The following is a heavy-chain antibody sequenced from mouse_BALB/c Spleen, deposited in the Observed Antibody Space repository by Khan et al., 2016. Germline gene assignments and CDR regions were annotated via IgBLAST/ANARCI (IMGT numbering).Heavy chain of an antibody. CDR2: ISYSGST. D-gene: IGHD1-1*01. V-gene: IGHV3-2*02. Sequence: EVQLQESGPGLVKPSQSLSLTCTVTGYSITSDYAWNWIRQFPGNKLEWMGYISYSGSTSYNPSLKSRISITRDTAKNQFFLQLNSGTTEDTATYYCARKYDGSSYYFDYWGQGTTLTVSS. CDR1: GYSITSDYA. J-gene: IGHJ2*01. CDR3: ARKYDGSSYYFDY.